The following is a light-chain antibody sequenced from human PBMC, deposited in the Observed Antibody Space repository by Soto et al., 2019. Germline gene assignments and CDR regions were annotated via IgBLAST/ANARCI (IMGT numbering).Light chain of an antibody. CDR3: QQYNSYTFT. J-gene: IGKJ3*01. CDR1: QSISSW. Sequence: DIQMTQSPSTLSASVGDRVTITCRASQSISSWLAWYQQKPWKAPKLLIYDASSLESGVPSRFSGSGSGTEFTLTISSLQPDDFATYCCQQYNSYTFTFGPGTKVDIK. V-gene: IGKV1-5*01. CDR2: DAS.